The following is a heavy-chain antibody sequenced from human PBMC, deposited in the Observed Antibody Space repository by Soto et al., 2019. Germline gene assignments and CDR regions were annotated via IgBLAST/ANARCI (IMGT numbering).Heavy chain of an antibody. D-gene: IGHD3-10*01. Sequence: PSETLSLTCTVSGGSISSGGYYWSWIRQHPGKGLEWIGYIYYSGSTYYNPSLKSRVTISADTSKNQFSLKLSSVTAADTAVYYCARDSGVNYYGSGSYYSGSGGMDVWGQGTTVTVSS. CDR3: ARDSGVNYYGSGSYYSGSGGMDV. J-gene: IGHJ6*02. V-gene: IGHV4-31*03. CDR1: GGSISSGGYY. CDR2: IYYSGST.